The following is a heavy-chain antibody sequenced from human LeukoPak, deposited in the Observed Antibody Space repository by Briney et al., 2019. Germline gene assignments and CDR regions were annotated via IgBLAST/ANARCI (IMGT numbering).Heavy chain of an antibody. Sequence: GGSLRLSCAASGLTFSSYAMNWVRQAPGKGLEWVSVISGNGETKKYADSVKGRFTISRDNSKNTLYLQMNSLRVEDTAIYYCEKDFYDSEINWGQGTLVTVSS. D-gene: IGHD3-16*01. CDR2: ISGNGETK. CDR1: GLTFSSYA. J-gene: IGHJ4*02. V-gene: IGHV3-23*01. CDR3: EKDFYDSEIN.